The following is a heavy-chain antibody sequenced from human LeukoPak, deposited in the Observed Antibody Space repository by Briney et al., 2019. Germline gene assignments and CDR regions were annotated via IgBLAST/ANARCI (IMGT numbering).Heavy chain of an antibody. CDR3: ARGTGYYDFWSGHPAGFYY. J-gene: IGHJ4*02. D-gene: IGHD3-3*01. V-gene: IGHV4-34*01. CDR1: GGSFSGYY. CDR2: INHSGST. Sequence: SETLSLTCAVYGGSFSGYYWSWIRQPPGKGLERIGEINHSGSTNYNPSLKSRVTISVDTSKNQFSLKLSSVTAADTAVYYCARGTGYYDFWSGHPAGFYYWGQGTLVTVSS.